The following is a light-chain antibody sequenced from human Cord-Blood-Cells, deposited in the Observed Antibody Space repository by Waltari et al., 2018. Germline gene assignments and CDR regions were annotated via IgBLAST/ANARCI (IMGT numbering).Light chain of an antibody. CDR3: QQRSNWPRT. J-gene: IGKJ5*01. CDR2: DAS. CDR1: QSVSSY. Sequence: EIVLTQSPATLSLSPGERATLSCRASQSVSSYLAWYQQKPGPAPRLLIYDASNRATGIPARCSGSGSGTDFTLTISSLEPEDFAVYYCQQRSNWPRTFGQGTRLEIK. V-gene: IGKV3-11*01.